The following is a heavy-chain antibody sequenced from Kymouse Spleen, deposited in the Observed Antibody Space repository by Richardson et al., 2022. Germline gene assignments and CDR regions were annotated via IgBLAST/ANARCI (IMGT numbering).Heavy chain of an antibody. Sequence: QVQLVQSGAEVKKPGASVKVSCKASGYTFTSYDINWVRQATGQGLEWMGWMNPNSGNTGYAQKFQGRVTMTRNTSISTAYMELSSLRSEDTAVYYCARSYSSSWYSFTYYYGMDVWGQGTTVTVSS. D-gene: IGHD6-13*01. J-gene: IGHJ6*02. V-gene: IGHV1-8*01. CDR1: GYTFTSYD. CDR3: ARSYSSSWYSFTYYYGMDV. CDR2: MNPNSGNT.